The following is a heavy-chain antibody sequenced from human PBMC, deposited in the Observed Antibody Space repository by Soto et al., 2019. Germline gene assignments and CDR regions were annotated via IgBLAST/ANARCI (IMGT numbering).Heavy chain of an antibody. J-gene: IGHJ1*01. D-gene: IGHD3-22*01. CDR1: GYSFTGYY. V-gene: IGHV1-2*02. CDR3: ARGPFNYDSSGYYVY. Sequence: VKVSCKTSGYSFTGYYIHWVRQAPGQGLEWMGWINPNSGATLYARKFQGRVIVSRDTSISTAFMELSSLSSDDTAVYYCARGPFNYDSSGYYVYWGQGTLVTVSS. CDR2: INPNSGAT.